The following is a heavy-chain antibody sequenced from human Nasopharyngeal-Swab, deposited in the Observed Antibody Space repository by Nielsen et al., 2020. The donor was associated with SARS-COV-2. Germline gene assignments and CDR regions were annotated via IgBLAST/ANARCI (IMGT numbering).Heavy chain of an antibody. J-gene: IGHJ4*02. CDR2: ISAYNGNT. D-gene: IGHD3-10*01. V-gene: IGHV1-18*01. CDR1: GYTFTSYD. Sequence: ASVKVSCKASGYTFTSYDINWVRQAPGQGLEWMGWISAYNGNTNHAQKLQGRVTMTTDTSTSTAYMELRSLRSDDTAVYYCAGPSRGYYFDYWGQGTLVTVSS. CDR3: AGPSRGYYFDY.